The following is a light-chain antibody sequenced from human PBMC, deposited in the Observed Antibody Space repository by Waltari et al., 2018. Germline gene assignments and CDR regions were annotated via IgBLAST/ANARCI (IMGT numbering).Light chain of an antibody. J-gene: IGKJ5*01. CDR3: QQYHSIPIT. Sequence: SVIYSSNNKNCLGCDQQKPGQPPKLLSYRASIRESGVPDRFNGSGSGTDFTLTINSLQAEDVAIYYCQQYHSIPITFGQGTRLEIK. CDR1: SVIYSSNNKNC. CDR2: RAS. V-gene: IGKV4-1*01.